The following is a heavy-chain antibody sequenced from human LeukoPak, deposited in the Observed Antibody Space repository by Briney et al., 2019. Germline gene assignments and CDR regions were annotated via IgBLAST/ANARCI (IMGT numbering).Heavy chain of an antibody. CDR1: GYTFTGYY. V-gene: IGHV1-2*06. CDR2: INPNSGGT. D-gene: IGHD2-15*01. J-gene: IGHJ5*02. Sequence: GASVKVSCRASGYTFTGYYIHWVRQAPGQGPEWMGRINPNSGGTNYAQKFQGRVTMTGDTSINTAYMELSRLRSDDTAVFYCARGGRGDIVVVESPTPSYNWFGPWGQGTVVTVSS. CDR3: ARGGRGDIVVVESPTPSYNWFGP.